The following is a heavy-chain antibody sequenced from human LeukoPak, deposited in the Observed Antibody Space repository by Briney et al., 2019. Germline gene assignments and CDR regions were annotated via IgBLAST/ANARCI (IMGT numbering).Heavy chain of an antibody. J-gene: IGHJ6*02. D-gene: IGHD2-2*01. CDR2: ISGSGGST. Sequence: GGSLRLSCAASGFTFSSYAMSWVRQAPGKGLEWVSAISGSGGSTYYADSVKGRFTISRDNAKNSLYLQMNSLRAEDTAVYFCAREVVPATRQSHYYYGMDVWGQGTTVTVSS. CDR3: AREVVPATRQSHYYYGMDV. CDR1: GFTFSSYA. V-gene: IGHV3-23*01.